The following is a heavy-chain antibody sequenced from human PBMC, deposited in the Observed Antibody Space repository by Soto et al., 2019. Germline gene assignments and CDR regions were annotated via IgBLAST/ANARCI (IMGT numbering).Heavy chain of an antibody. CDR1: GESISNYY. CDR2: VHVSGGT. J-gene: IGHJ6*02. Sequence: SETLSLTCSDSGESISNYYWSWIRYSAGKGLEWIGHVHVSGGTDYNAPLQSRVSMSVDTSSNHVSLQLRSLTAADTAIYYCARDRYGWYPGFDLDIWGPGTTVT. V-gene: IGHV4-4*07. CDR3: ARDRYGWYPGFDLDI. D-gene: IGHD6-19*01.